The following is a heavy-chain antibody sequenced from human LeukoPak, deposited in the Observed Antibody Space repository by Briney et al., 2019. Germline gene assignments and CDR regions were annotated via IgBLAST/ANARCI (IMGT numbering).Heavy chain of an antibody. J-gene: IGHJ6*03. CDR1: GGSFSGYY. D-gene: IGHD6-19*01. CDR3: ARIGRYSSGWYGEALRAGYYYYYMDV. CDR2: INHSGST. V-gene: IGHV4-34*01. Sequence: SETLSLTCAVYGGSFSGYYWSWIRQPPGKGLEWIGEINHSGSTNYNPSLKSRVTISVDTSKNQFSLKLSSVTAADTAVYYCARIGRYSSGWYGEALRAGYYYYYMDVWGKGTTVTVSS.